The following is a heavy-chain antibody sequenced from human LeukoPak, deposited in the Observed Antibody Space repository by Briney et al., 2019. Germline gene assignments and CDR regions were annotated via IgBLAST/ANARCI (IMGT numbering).Heavy chain of an antibody. CDR3: ARSGPSGDAFDI. CDR2: IYYSGST. V-gene: IGHV4-39*01. CDR1: GFTFSSYG. Sequence: LRLSCAASGFTFSSYGMNWVRQPPGKGLEWIGSIYYSGSTYYNPSLKSRVTISVDTSKNQFSLKLSSVTAADTAVYYCARSGPSGDAFDIWGQGTMVTVSS. D-gene: IGHD5-12*01. J-gene: IGHJ3*02.